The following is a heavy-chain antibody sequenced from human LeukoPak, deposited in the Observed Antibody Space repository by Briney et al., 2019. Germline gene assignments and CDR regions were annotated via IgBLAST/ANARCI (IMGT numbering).Heavy chain of an antibody. Sequence: SETLSLTCTVSGDSFSSVTDYWAWIRQPPGKGLEWIASGDYSGGTYYDPSLESRVAISADMSKNQFSLKLTSVTGADTAVYYCAGERGEEYSSGWYKRNYFDNWGQGIRVTVSS. CDR3: AGERGEEYSSGWYKRNYFDN. CDR1: GDSFSSVTDY. V-gene: IGHV4-39*07. CDR2: GDYSGGT. J-gene: IGHJ4*02. D-gene: IGHD6-19*01.